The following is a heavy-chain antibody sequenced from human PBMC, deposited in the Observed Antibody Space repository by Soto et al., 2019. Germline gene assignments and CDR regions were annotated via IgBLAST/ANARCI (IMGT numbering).Heavy chain of an antibody. V-gene: IGHV4-34*01. CDR3: ARPAYSSSAPLDY. J-gene: IGHJ4*02. D-gene: IGHD6-6*01. CDR1: GGSFSGYY. Sequence: SETLSLTCAVYGGSFSGYYWSWIRQPPGKGLEWIGEINHSGSTNYNPSLKSRVTISVDTSKNQFSLKLSSVTAADTAVYYCARPAYSSSAPLDYWGQGTLVT. CDR2: INHSGST.